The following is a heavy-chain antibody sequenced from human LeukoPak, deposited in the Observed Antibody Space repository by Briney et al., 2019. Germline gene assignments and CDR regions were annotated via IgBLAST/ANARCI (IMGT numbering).Heavy chain of an antibody. V-gene: IGHV4-34*01. CDR3: ARGGRDGYIMYNWFDP. D-gene: IGHD5-24*01. Sequence: SETLSLTCAVYGGSFSGYYWSWIRQPPGKGLEWIGEINHSGSTNYNPSLKSRVTISVDTSKNQFSLKLSSVTAVDTAVYYCARGGRDGYIMYNWFDPWGQGTLVTVSS. J-gene: IGHJ5*02. CDR1: GGSFSGYY. CDR2: INHSGST.